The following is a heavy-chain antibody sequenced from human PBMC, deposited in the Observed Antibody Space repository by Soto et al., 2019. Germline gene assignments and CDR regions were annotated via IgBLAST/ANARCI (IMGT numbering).Heavy chain of an antibody. CDR1: GFTFSNYA. J-gene: IGHJ4*02. CDR3: ARRSSGWFFDY. D-gene: IGHD6-19*01. V-gene: IGHV3-23*01. CDR2: ISGSGGRT. Sequence: EVHLLESGGGLVQPGGSLRLSCAAPGFTFSNYAMNWVRQAPGKGLEWVSVISGSGGRTYYADSVKVRFTISRDNSKNTLYLKMNSLRGEDTAVYYCARRSSGWFFDYWGQGTLVTVSS.